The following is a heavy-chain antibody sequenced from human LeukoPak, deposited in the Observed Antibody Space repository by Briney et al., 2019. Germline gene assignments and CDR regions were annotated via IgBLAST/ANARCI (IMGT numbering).Heavy chain of an antibody. Sequence: ASVKVSCKASGYTFTGYYMHWVRQAPGQGLEWMGWINPNSGATNYPQKFQGRVTVTRDTSINTAYMDLSRLTSDDTAVYYCARGGTRGSDYWGQGTLATVSS. CDR1: GYTFTGYY. V-gene: IGHV1-2*02. CDR2: INPNSGAT. J-gene: IGHJ4*02. CDR3: ARGGTRGSDY. D-gene: IGHD1-1*01.